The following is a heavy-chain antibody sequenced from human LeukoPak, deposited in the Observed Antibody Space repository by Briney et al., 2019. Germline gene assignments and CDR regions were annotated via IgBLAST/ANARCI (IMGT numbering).Heavy chain of an antibody. V-gene: IGHV1-58*02. CDR1: GFTFTSSA. CDR3: GTYCGGDCYRDY. Sequence: AASVKVSCKASGFTFTSSAMQWVRQARGQRLEWKGWIVVGSGNTKYAQKFQERVTITRDMSTSTTYMELSSLRSEDTAVYYCGTYCGGDCYRDYWGQGTLVTVSS. D-gene: IGHD2-21*02. J-gene: IGHJ4*02. CDR2: IVVGSGNT.